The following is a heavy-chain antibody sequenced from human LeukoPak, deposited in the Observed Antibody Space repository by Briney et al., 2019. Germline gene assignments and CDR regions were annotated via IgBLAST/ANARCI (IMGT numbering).Heavy chain of an antibody. CDR1: GFTFGSFW. V-gene: IGHV3-74*03. D-gene: IGHD1-1*01. J-gene: IGHJ4*02. Sequence: GGSLRLSCAASGFTFGSFWMHWVRQVPGNGLVWVSRIDPYETPTTTTYADSVRGRFTISRDNAKNTLYLQMNSLRVEDTAVYYCVKDHTGIEDKWGQGTLVTVSS. CDR2: IDPYETPTTT. CDR3: VKDHTGIEDK.